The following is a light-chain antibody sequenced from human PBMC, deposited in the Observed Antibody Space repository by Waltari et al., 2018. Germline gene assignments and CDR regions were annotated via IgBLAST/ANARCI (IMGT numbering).Light chain of an antibody. J-gene: IGKJ1*01. CDR1: QSVNTW. V-gene: IGKV1-5*03. CDR3: QQYNIYSGT. Sequence: DIQLTQSPCTLSASVGDRVTITCRASQSVNTWLAWYQQKPGKAPKLLIYQASVLQSGVPPRFSGSGIGTDFTLTINSLQPDDFATYYCQQYNIYSGTFGQGTTV. CDR2: QAS.